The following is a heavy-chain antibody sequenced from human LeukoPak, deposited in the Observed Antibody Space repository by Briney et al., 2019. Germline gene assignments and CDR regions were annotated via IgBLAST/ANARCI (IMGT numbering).Heavy chain of an antibody. V-gene: IGHV3-48*03. CDR1: GFTFSSYE. D-gene: IGHD6-19*01. CDR3: ARDSSGWYQY. CDR2: ISSSGSTI. J-gene: IGHJ4*02. Sequence: GGSLRLSCAASGFTFSSYEMNWVRQAPGKGLEWVSYISSSGSTIYYADSVKGRFTISRDNAKNSLYLQMNSLRAEDTAVYYCARDSSGWYQYWGQGTLVTVSS.